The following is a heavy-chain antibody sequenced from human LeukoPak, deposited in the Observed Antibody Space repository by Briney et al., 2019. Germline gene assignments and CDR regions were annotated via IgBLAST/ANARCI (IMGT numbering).Heavy chain of an antibody. D-gene: IGHD4-17*01. J-gene: IGHJ4*02. CDR1: GLTFSSYS. Sequence: PGGSLTPSCAASGLTFSSYSMNWVRQAPGEGLEWVSYIRSSSPNIYYAESVKDRSTNSRDNAKNSLYQKMNSVRAEDMAVYYCARLPYGARSEPVYWGQGALVTVS. V-gene: IGHV3-48*01. CDR2: IRSSSPNI. CDR3: ARLPYGARSEPVY.